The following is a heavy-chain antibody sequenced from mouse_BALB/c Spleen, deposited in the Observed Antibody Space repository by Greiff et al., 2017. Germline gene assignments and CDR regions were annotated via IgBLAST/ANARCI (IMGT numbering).Heavy chain of an antibody. CDR3: ARVGGGIYYDYDDLAY. CDR1: GFTFSSYA. CDR2: ISSGGSYT. D-gene: IGHD2-4*01. V-gene: IGHV5-9-4*01. Sequence: EVQRVESGGGLVKPGGSLKLSCAASGFTFSSYAMSWVRQSPEKRLEWVAEISSGGSYTYYPDTVTGRFTISRDNAKNTLYLEMSSLRSEDTAMYYCARVGGGIYYDYDDLAYWGQGTLVTVSA. J-gene: IGHJ3*01.